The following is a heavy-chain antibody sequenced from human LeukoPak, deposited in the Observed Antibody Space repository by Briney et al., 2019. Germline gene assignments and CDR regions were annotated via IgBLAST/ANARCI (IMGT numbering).Heavy chain of an antibody. CDR2: ISGSGGST. CDR1: GFTFSSYA. J-gene: IGHJ4*02. CDR3: AKASAMIVVVSKHFDY. D-gene: IGHD3-22*01. Sequence: GTLRLSCAASGFTFSSYAMSWVRQAPGKGLEWVSAISGSGGSTYYADSVKGRFTISRDNSKNTLYLQMNSLRAEDTAVYYCAKASAMIVVVSKHFDYWGQGTLVTVSS. V-gene: IGHV3-23*01.